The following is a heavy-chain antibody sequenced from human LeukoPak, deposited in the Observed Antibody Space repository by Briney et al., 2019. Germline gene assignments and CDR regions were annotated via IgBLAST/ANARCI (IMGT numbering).Heavy chain of an antibody. CDR3: VSQGYFESGGFRFDF. V-gene: IGHV3-48*04. D-gene: IGHD3-22*01. CDR2: INADSSTI. J-gene: IGHJ4*02. Sequence: TGGSLRLSCAASGFTFSTYNMNWVRQAPGKGLEWISYINADSSTIQYADSVKGRFTISRDNAKNSLYLQMDSLRAEDTAVYYCVSQGYFESGGFRFDFWGQGTLVTVSA. CDR1: GFTFSTYN.